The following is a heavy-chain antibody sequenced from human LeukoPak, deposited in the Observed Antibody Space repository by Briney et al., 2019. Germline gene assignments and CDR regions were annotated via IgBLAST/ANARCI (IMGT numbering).Heavy chain of an antibody. CDR2: ISYDGNTK. CDR3: ARESGIASAQGAFDF. CDR1: GFTFSSYA. D-gene: IGHD6-13*01. V-gene: IGHV3-30*04. J-gene: IGHJ3*01. Sequence: GGSLRLSCAASGFTFSSYAMQWVRQAPGKGLEWLTVISYDGNTKYYADSVKGRFTISRDNSKNTLYLRMNSLRAEDTAVYYCARESGIASAQGAFDFWGQGTMVTVSS.